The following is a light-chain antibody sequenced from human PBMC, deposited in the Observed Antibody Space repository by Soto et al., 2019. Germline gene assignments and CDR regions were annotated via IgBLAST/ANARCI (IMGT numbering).Light chain of an antibody. V-gene: IGLV2-23*01. J-gene: IGLJ2*01. CDR1: SSDVGSYNL. CDR3: GSYAGSSSGV. Sequence: QSALTQPASVSGSPGQSITISCTGTSSDVGSYNLVSWYQQHPRKAPKLMIYEGSNRPSGVSNRFSGSKFGNTASLTISGLQGEDEADYYCGSYAGSSSGVFGGGSKLTVL. CDR2: EGS.